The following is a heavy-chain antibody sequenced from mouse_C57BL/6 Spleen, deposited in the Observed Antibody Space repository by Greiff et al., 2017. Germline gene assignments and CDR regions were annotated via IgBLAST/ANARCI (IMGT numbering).Heavy chain of an antibody. CDR1: GYTFTSYW. J-gene: IGHJ2*01. V-gene: IGHV1-55*01. CDR2: IYPGSGST. CDR3: AISFSEFDY. Sequence: VKLQQPGAELVKPGASVKMSCKASGYTFTSYWITWVKQRPGQGLAWIGDIYPGSGSTNYNEKFKSKATLTVDTSTSTAYMQLSSLTSEDSAVYYCAISFSEFDYWGQGTTLTFSS.